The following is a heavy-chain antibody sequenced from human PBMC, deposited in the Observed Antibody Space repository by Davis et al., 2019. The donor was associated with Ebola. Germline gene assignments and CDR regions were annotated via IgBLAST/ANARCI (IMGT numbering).Heavy chain of an antibody. CDR3: AGGKDSSGWYGDDAFDF. CDR2: ISSSGSTI. D-gene: IGHD6-19*01. CDR1: GFTFSDYY. Sequence: GESLKISCAASGFTFSDYYMSWIRQAPGKGLEWVSYISSSGSTIYYADAVKGRFTISRDNAKNSLYLQMNSLRAEDTAVYYCAGGKDSSGWYGDDAFDFWGQGTMVTVSS. J-gene: IGHJ3*01. V-gene: IGHV3-11*04.